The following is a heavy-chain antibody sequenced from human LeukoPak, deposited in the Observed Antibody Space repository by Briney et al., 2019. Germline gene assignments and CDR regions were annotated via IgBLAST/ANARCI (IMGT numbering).Heavy chain of an antibody. J-gene: IGHJ3*02. D-gene: IGHD5-24*01. V-gene: IGHV5-51*01. CDR1: GYSFTSYR. Sequence: GESLKISCKGSGYSFTSYRIGWVRQMPGKGLEWMGIIYPGDSDTRYSPSFQGQVTISADKSISTAYLQWSSLKASDTAMYYCASMATITLDAFDIWGQGTMVTVSS. CDR3: ASMATITLDAFDI. CDR2: IYPGDSDT.